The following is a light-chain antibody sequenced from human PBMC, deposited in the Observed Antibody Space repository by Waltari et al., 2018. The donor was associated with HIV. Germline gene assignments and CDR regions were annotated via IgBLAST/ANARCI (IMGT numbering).Light chain of an antibody. CDR1: DSNTGAGDD. J-gene: IGLJ2*01. CDR3: QSYDVTLSGPLV. CDR2: GNS. Sequence: QSVLTQPPSVSGAPGQRVTISCTGSDSNTGAGDDVPWYQQLPGTAPKLLIYGNSNRPSGVPDRFSGSRSGTSASLAITGLQAEDEADYYCQSYDVTLSGPLVFGGGTKLTVL. V-gene: IGLV1-40*01.